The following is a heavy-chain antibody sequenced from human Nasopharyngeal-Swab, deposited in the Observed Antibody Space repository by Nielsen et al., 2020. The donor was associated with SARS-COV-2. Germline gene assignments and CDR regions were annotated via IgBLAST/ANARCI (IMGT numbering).Heavy chain of an antibody. V-gene: IGHV3-7*01. J-gene: IGHJ4*02. CDR1: GFTFSNFW. D-gene: IGHD6-19*01. Sequence: GESLKISCAASGFTFSNFWMSWVRQAPGEGLEWVANIKQDGSEKYYVDSVKGRFTISRDNAKNSLYLQMNSLRAEDTAVYYCAVDGYWGQGTLVTVSS. CDR3: AVDGY. CDR2: IKQDGSEK.